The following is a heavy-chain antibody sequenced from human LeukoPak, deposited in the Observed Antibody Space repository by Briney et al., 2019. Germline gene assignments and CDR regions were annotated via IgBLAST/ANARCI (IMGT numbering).Heavy chain of an antibody. CDR3: AGRVQEGGPQYYFDY. Sequence: PSETLSLTCTVSGGSISSSSYYWGWIRQPPGKGLEWIGSIYYSGSTYYNPSLKSRVTISVDTSKNQFSLKLSSVTAADTAVYYCAGRVQEGGPQYYFDYWGQGTLVTVSS. V-gene: IGHV4-39*01. CDR1: GGSISSSSYY. D-gene: IGHD1-1*01. J-gene: IGHJ4*02. CDR2: IYYSGST.